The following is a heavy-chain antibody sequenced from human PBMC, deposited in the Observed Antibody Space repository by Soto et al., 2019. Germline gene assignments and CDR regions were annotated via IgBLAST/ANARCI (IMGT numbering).Heavy chain of an antibody. J-gene: IGHJ3*02. CDR1: GFTFSSYW. Sequence: GGSLRLSCAASGFTFSSYWMSWVRQAPGKGLEWVANIKQDGSEKYYVDSVKGRFTISRDNAKNSLYLQMNSLRAEDTAVYYCARDRGHYDILTGYYHDAFDIWGQGTMVTVSS. D-gene: IGHD3-9*01. V-gene: IGHV3-7*03. CDR2: IKQDGSEK. CDR3: ARDRGHYDILTGYYHDAFDI.